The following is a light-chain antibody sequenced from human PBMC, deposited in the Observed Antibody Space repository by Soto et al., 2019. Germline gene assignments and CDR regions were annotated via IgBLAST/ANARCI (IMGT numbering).Light chain of an antibody. J-gene: IGLJ3*02. CDR3: CSYAGSRV. CDR2: EVS. V-gene: IGLV2-23*02. Sequence: QSVLTQPASVSGSPGQSITISCTGTSSDVGNYNLVSWYQQHPGKAPKVMIYEVSKRPSGVSNRFSGSKSGNTASLTISGLQAEDEAVYYCCSYAGSRVFGGGTQLTVL. CDR1: SSDVGNYNL.